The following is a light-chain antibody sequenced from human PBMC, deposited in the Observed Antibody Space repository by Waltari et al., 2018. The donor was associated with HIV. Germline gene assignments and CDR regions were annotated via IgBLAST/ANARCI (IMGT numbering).Light chain of an antibody. J-gene: IGLJ1*01. Sequence: QSVLTQPPSVSGAPGQRVTISCTGSSPNIGAGSDVHWYPKLPGTAPKLIIYGSTNRPSGVPDRFSGSKSGTSASLATTGLQAEDEADYYCQSYDSSLSGFFYVFGSGTKVTVL. CDR3: QSYDSSLSGFFYV. V-gene: IGLV1-40*01. CDR1: SPNIGAGSD. CDR2: GST.